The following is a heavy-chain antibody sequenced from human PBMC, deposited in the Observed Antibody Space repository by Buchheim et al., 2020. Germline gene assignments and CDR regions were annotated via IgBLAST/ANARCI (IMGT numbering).Heavy chain of an antibody. CDR2: ISYDGSNK. Sequence: QVQLVESGGGVVQPGRSLRLSCAASGFTFSSYAMHWVRQAPGKGLEWVAVISYDGSNKYYADSVKGRFTISRDNSKNTLYLQMNSLRAEDTAVYYCARDADPGDMVRGAFDYWGQGTL. CDR1: GFTFSSYA. V-gene: IGHV3-30-3*01. J-gene: IGHJ4*02. D-gene: IGHD3-10*01. CDR3: ARDADPGDMVRGAFDY.